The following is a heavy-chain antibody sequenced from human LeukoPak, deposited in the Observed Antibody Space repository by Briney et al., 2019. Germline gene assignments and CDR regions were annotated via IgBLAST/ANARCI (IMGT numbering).Heavy chain of an antibody. Sequence: GRSLRLSCAASGFTFSSYAMSWVPQAPGKGLEWVSAISGSGGSTYYADSVKGRFTISRDNSKNTLYLQMNSLRAEDTAVYYCAKQQGYYYDSSGYAEFDYWGQGTLVTVSS. V-gene: IGHV3-23*01. CDR1: GFTFSSYA. CDR2: ISGSGGST. D-gene: IGHD3-22*01. J-gene: IGHJ4*02. CDR3: AKQQGYYYDSSGYAEFDY.